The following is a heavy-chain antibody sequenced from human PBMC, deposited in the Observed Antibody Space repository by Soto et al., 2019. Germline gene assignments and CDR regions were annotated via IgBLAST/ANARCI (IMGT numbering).Heavy chain of an antibody. J-gene: IGHJ4*02. CDR2: ISGSGGST. CDR1: GFTFSSYA. V-gene: IGHV3-23*01. D-gene: IGHD3-9*01. CDR3: AKDRGHRTRHFDWFPTGYYFDY. Sequence: EVQLLESGGGLVQPGGSLRLSCAASGFTFSSYAMSWVRQAPGKGLEWVSAISGSGGSTYYADSVKGRFTISRDNSKNTLYLQMNSLRAEDTSVYYCAKDRGHRTRHFDWFPTGYYFDYWGQGTLVTVSS.